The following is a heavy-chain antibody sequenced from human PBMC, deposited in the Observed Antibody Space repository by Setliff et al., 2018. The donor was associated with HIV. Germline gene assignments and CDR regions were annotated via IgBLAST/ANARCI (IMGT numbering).Heavy chain of an antibody. D-gene: IGHD6-6*01. J-gene: IGHJ4*02. CDR1: GGSFSDHY. CDR3: ARARSLITVRRSFDY. CDR2: INHSGST. V-gene: IGHV4-34*01. Sequence: LSLTCAVYGGSFSDHYWSWIRQPPGKGLEWIGEINHSGSTNYNSSLKSRVTISVDTSKNQFSLKLNSVTVADTAVYYCARARSLITVRRSFDYWGQGTLVTVSS.